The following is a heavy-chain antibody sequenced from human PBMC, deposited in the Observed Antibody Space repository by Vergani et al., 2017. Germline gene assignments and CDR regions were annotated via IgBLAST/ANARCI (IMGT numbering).Heavy chain of an antibody. V-gene: IGHV4-39*02. CDR3: ARGSYCSSTSCHSFYYYYYMDV. CDR1: GGSIRSTFYY. CDR2: IYYSGST. D-gene: IGHD2-2*01. J-gene: IGHJ6*03. Sequence: QLQLQESDPGLVKPSETLSLTCTVSGGSIRSTFYYWGWIRQPPGKGLEWIGTIYYSGSTYYNPSLKSRVTISVDTSKNQFSLKLSSVTAADTAVYYCARGSYCSSTSCHSFYYYYYMDVWGKGTTVTVSS.